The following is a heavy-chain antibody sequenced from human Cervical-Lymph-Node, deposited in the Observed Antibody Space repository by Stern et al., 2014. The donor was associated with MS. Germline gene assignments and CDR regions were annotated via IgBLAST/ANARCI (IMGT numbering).Heavy chain of an antibody. CDR3: ALGGFGHYFEY. D-gene: IGHD3-10*01. V-gene: IGHV1-69*01. CDR1: GGTFSRSD. J-gene: IGHJ4*02. Sequence: VQLVESWAEVQKPGSSVKVSFRASGGTFSRSDISWVRQAPGPGLAWMGGIIPIIGTANYAQKYQGRVTIPADESTSTAYMELSSLRSEDTAIYYCALGGFGHYFEYWGQGTLVTVSS. CDR2: IIPIIGTA.